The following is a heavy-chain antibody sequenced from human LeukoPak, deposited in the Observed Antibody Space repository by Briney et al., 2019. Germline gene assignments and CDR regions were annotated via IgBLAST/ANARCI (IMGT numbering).Heavy chain of an antibody. CDR3: AKAGYDSSVFDY. CDR2: ISYDGSNK. D-gene: IGHD3-22*01. J-gene: IGHJ4*02. Sequence: HPGGSLRLSCAASGLTFSSYGMHWVRQAPGKGLEWVAVISYDGSNKYYADSVKGRFTISRDNSKNTLYLQMNSLRAEDTAVYYCAKAGYDSSVFDYWGQGTLVTVSS. CDR1: GLTFSSYG. V-gene: IGHV3-30*18.